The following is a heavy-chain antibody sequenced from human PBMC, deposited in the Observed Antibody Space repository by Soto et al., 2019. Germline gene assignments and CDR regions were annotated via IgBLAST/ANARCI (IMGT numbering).Heavy chain of an antibody. D-gene: IGHD2-2*01. V-gene: IGHV4-31*03. J-gene: IGHJ1*01. CDR1: GDSINSGGYY. CDR2: IYSSGST. Sequence: PSETLCLTCTTSGDSINSGGYYWTWIRQHPGKGLEWIGYIYSSGSTYHNPSLNSRVFMSVDTSKNQFSLNLASVTAADTAVYYCTRGARECSCARCFRGESSQHWGQGTLVTVSS. CDR3: TRGARECSCARCFRGESSQH.